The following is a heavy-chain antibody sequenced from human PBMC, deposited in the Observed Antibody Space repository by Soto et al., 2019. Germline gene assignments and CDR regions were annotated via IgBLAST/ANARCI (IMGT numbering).Heavy chain of an antibody. CDR1: GYTFTSYG. J-gene: IGHJ4*02. D-gene: IGHD3-22*01. CDR3: ARSDDYYDSSGYYY. CDR2: ISAYNGNT. V-gene: IGHV1-18*01. Sequence: ASVKVSCKASGYTFTSYGIIWVRQAPGQGLEWMGWISAYNGNTNYAQKLQGRVTMTTDTSTSTAYMELRSLRSDDTAVYYCARSDDYYDSSGYYYWGQGTLVTVSS.